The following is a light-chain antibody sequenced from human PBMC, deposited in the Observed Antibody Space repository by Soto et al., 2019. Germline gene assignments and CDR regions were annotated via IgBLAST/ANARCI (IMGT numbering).Light chain of an antibody. V-gene: IGLV2-14*01. CDR2: DVS. CDR3: SSYTSSSTFYV. Sequence: QSALTQPASVSGSPGQSITISCTGTISDVGGYNYVSWYQQHPGKAPKLMIYDVSNRPSVVSNRFSGSKSGNTASLTISGLQAEDEADYYCSSYTSSSTFYVFGTGTKVTVL. CDR1: ISDVGGYNY. J-gene: IGLJ1*01.